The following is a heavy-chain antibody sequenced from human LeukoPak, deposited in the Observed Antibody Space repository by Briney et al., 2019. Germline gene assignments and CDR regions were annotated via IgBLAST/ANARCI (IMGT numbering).Heavy chain of an antibody. CDR1: GFTFNVYY. CDR2: INIGGTNT. CDR3: ATDGAGFDT. J-gene: IGHJ5*02. Sequence: GGSLRLSCAASGFTFNVYYMSWIRQAPGKGLEWLSYINIGGTNTHYADSVKGRFTISRDNAKKSLYLEMNNLRAEDTAVYYCATDGAGFDTWGQGVLVTVSS. V-gene: IGHV3-11*01.